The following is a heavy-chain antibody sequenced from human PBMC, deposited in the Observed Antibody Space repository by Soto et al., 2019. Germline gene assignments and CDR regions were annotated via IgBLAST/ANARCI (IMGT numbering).Heavy chain of an antibody. CDR2: INPNSGGT. CDR1: GYTFTGYY. V-gene: IGHV1-2*02. D-gene: IGHD1-26*01. J-gene: IGHJ5*02. CDR3: AILIVVGASSRFDP. Sequence: ASVKVSCTASGYTFTGYYMHWVRQAPGQGLEWMGWINPNSGGTNYAQKFQGRVTMTRDTSISTAYMELSRLRSDDTAVYYCAILIVVGASSRFDPWGQGTLDTVCS.